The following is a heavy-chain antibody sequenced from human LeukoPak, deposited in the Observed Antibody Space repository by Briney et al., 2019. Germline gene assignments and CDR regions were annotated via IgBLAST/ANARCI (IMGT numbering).Heavy chain of an antibody. CDR2: ISGSGDST. Sequence: PGGSLRLSCAASGFTFSSYAMNWARQPPGKGWGGVSTISGSGDSTYYADSVKGRFTISRDNSESTLYVHMSSLRAEDTAVYYCAKQRGYTYGYLFDSWGQGTLVTVSS. J-gene: IGHJ4*02. CDR3: AKQRGYTYGYLFDS. V-gene: IGHV3-23*01. D-gene: IGHD5-18*01. CDR1: GFTFSSYA.